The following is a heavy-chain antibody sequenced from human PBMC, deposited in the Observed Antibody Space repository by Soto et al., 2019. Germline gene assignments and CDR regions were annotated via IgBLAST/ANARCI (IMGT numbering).Heavy chain of an antibody. V-gene: IGHV1-69*01. D-gene: IGHD2-15*01. Sequence: QVQLVQSGAEVKKPGSSVKVSCKASGGTFSSYAISWVRQAPGQVLEWMGGIIPIFGTANYAQKFQGRVTITADESTSTAYMELSSLRSEDTAVYYCARDQYCSGGSCYSYGMDVWGQGTTVTVSS. J-gene: IGHJ6*02. CDR3: ARDQYCSGGSCYSYGMDV. CDR1: GGTFSSYA. CDR2: IIPIFGTA.